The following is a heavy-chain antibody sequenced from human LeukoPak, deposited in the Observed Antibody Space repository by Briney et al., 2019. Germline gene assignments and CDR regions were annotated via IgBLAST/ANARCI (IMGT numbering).Heavy chain of an antibody. V-gene: IGHV1-58*02. CDR1: GFTFTSSA. CDR3: AAEDYDILTGSRRGDY. D-gene: IGHD3-9*01. CDR2: IVVGSGNT. Sequence: SVKVSCKASGFTFTSSAMQWVRQARGQRREWIGWIVVGSGNTNYAQKFQERVTITRDMSTSTAYMELSSLRSEDTAVYYCAAEDYDILTGSRRGDYWGQGILVTVSS. J-gene: IGHJ4*02.